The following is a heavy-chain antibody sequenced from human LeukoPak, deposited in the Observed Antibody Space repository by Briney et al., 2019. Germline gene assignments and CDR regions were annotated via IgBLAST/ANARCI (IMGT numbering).Heavy chain of an antibody. CDR2: INHSGST. Sequence: SETLSLTCAVYGGSFSGYYWSWIRQPPGKGLEWIGEINHSGSTNYNPSLKSRVTISVDTSKNQFSLKLSSVTAADTAVYYCARNEQWLGIDPWGQGTLVTASS. CDR3: ARNEQWLGIDP. CDR1: GGSFSGYY. D-gene: IGHD6-19*01. V-gene: IGHV4-34*01. J-gene: IGHJ5*02.